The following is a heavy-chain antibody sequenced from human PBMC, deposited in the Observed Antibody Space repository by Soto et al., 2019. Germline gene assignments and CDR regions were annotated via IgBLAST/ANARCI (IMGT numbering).Heavy chain of an antibody. V-gene: IGHV3-7*01. CDR1: GFTFSSYW. Sequence: GGSLSLSCAGSGFTFSSYWMSWVRQAPGKGLEWVANIKQDGSEKYYVDSVKGRFTISRDNAKNSLYLQMNSLRAEDTAVYYCARELPAMTNYFDYWGQGTLVTVSS. CDR3: ARELPAMTNYFDY. CDR2: IKQDGSEK. J-gene: IGHJ4*02.